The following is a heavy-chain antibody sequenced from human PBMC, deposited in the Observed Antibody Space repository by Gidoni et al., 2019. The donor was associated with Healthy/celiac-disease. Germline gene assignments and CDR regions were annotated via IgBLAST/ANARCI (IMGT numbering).Heavy chain of an antibody. CDR3: ARDVKAETRIAAAGARGDY. Sequence: QVQLVQSGAEVKKPGASVKVSCKASGYTFTSYGISWVRQAPGQGLEWMGWISAYNGNTNYAQKLQGRVTMTTDTATSTAYMELRSLRSDDTAVYYCARDVKAETRIAAAGARGDYWGQGTLVTVSS. V-gene: IGHV1-18*01. J-gene: IGHJ4*02. CDR1: GYTFTSYG. CDR2: ISAYNGNT. D-gene: IGHD6-13*01.